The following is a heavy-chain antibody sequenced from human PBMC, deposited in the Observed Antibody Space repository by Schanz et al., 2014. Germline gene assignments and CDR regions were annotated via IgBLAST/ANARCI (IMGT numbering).Heavy chain of an antibody. J-gene: IGHJ3*02. CDR2: IIPILGME. Sequence: QVQLVQSGAEVKKPGSSVKVSCKASGGTFSSYAFSWVRQAPGQGLEWMGKIIPILGMENYAQKFQGRVTIPADISTSTASMDLSSLRSADTAVSYCARDIQYHYDTSGPVGAFDIWGQGTVVTVSS. D-gene: IGHD3-22*01. V-gene: IGHV1-69*04. CDR3: ARDIQYHYDTSGPVGAFDI. CDR1: GGTFSSYA.